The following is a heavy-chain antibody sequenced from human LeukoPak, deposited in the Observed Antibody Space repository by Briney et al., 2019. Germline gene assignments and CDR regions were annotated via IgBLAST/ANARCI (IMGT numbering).Heavy chain of an antibody. D-gene: IGHD1-20*01. CDR1: GFTFDDYG. J-gene: IGHJ4*02. CDR3: ARDRPFNWNDVGPPDF. CDR2: INWNGGST. V-gene: IGHV3-20*04. Sequence: GGSLRLSCAASGFTFDDYGMSWVRQAPGKGLEWVSGINWNGGSTGYADSVKGRFTISRDNAKNSLYLQMNSLRAEDTALYYCARDRPFNWNDVGPPDFWGQGTLVTVSS.